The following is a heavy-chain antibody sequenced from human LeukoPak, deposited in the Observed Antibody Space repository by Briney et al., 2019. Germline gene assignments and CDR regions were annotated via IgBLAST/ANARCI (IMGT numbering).Heavy chain of an antibody. CDR1: GGSISSYY. J-gene: IGHJ4*02. V-gene: IGHV4-4*09. Sequence: SETLSLTCTVSGGSISSYYWSWIRQPPGKGLEWIGYIYTSGSTNYNPSLKSRVTISVDTSKNQFSLKLSSVTAADTAGYYCARQIAAAGTFIDYWGQGTLVTVSS. D-gene: IGHD6-13*01. CDR2: IYTSGST. CDR3: ARQIAAAGTFIDY.